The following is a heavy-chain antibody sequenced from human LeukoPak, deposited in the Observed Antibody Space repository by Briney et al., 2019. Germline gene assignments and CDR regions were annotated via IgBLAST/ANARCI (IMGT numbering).Heavy chain of an antibody. CDR1: GYTFTGYY. J-gene: IGHJ6*03. D-gene: IGHD6-19*01. CDR2: INPNSGGT. V-gene: IGHV1-2*02. CDR3: ARDLYQWLPSTRPRDYYYYMDV. Sequence: ASVKVSCKASGYTFTGYYIHWVRQAPGQGLEYMGWINPNSGGTNYAQKFQGRVTMTRDTSISTAYMELSRLRSDDTAVHYCARDLYQWLPSTRPRDYYYYMDVWGEGTTVTVSS.